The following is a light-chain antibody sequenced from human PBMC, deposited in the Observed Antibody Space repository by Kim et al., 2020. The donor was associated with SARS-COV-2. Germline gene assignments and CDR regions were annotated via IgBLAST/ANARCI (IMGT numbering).Light chain of an antibody. CDR1: SSDVGGYNY. CDR3: SSYTSSSTPV. V-gene: IGLV2-14*04. J-gene: IGLJ2*01. CDR2: DVS. Sequence: GRSITSACTGTSSDVGGYNYVSWYQPRPGKAPKLMIYDVSKRPSGVSNRFSGSKSGNTASLTISGLQAEDEADYYCSSYTSSSTPVFGGGTKVTVL.